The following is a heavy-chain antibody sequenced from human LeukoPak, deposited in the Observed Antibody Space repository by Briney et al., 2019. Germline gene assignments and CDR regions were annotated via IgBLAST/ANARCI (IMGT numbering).Heavy chain of an antibody. Sequence: DSVKGRFTISRDNAKNSLYLQMNSLRAEDTAVYYCARDRGSGFDPWGQGTLVTVSS. V-gene: IGHV3-21*01. D-gene: IGHD3-16*01. J-gene: IGHJ5*02. CDR3: ARDRGSGFDP.